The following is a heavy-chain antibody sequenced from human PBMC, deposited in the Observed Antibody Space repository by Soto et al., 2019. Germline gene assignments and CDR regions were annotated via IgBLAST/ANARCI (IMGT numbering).Heavy chain of an antibody. V-gene: IGHV3-33*01. CDR1: GFAFSTHG. CDR2: IWNDGSIK. D-gene: IGHD1-1*01. J-gene: IGHJ4*02. Sequence: QVQLVESGGGVVQPGRSLRLSCVASGFAFSTHGMNWVRQAPGKGLEWVAIIWNDGSIKYYADSVRGRFTISRDNSKNTLYLQMNSLSAEDTAVYYCARDAYWNYDLWGQGTLVTVSS. CDR3: ARDAYWNYDL.